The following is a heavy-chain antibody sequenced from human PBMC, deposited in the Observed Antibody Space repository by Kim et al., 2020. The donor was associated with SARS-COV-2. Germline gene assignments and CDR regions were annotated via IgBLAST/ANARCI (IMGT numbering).Heavy chain of an antibody. CDR3: ATLGGRHGGLAAASNWYFDL. Sequence: ASVKVSCKASGYTFTSYYLHWVRQAPGQGLEWMGIINLSVGNTFYAQKFQGRVTMTRDTSTSTVYMELSSLRSDDTAVYYCATLGGRHGGLAAASNWYFDLWGRGTLVTVSS. CDR1: GYTFTSYY. J-gene: IGHJ2*01. D-gene: IGHD6-13*01. CDR2: INLSVGNT. V-gene: IGHV1-46*01.